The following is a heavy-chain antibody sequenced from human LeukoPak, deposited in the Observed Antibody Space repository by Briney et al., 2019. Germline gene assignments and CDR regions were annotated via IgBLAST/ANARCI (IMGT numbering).Heavy chain of an antibody. D-gene: IGHD3-22*01. Sequence: SEALSLTCTVSVYSISSGYYWGWIRQPPGKGLEWIASIYQSGSTYYNPSLKSRGTISVDPSKNQLSLKLSSVTAAGAGVYYCARRVFYYDGSGYLCSNSFDYWGQGTLVTVSS. CDR1: VYSISSGYY. V-gene: IGHV4-38-2*02. CDR2: IYQSGST. CDR3: ARRVFYYDGSGYLCSNSFDY. J-gene: IGHJ4*02.